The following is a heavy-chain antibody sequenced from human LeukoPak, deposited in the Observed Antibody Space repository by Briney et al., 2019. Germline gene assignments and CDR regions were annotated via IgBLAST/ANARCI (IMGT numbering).Heavy chain of an antibody. CDR3: AKEMSSSNIDH. D-gene: IGHD2-2*01. V-gene: IGHV3-30*18. CDR2: ISFDGKTK. J-gene: IGHJ4*02. CDR1: GFTVSSNY. Sequence: PGGSLRLSYAASGFTVSSNYMSWVRQAPGKGLEWVAVISFDGKTKYYTDSVKGRFTISRDNSKNTLYLQMNSLRAEDTAVYYCAKEMSSSNIDHCGQGTLVTVSS.